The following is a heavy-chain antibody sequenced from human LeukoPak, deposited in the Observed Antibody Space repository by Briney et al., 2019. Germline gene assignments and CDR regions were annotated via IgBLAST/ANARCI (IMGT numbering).Heavy chain of an antibody. Sequence: GGSLRLSCAASGFTVSSNYMSWVRQAPGKGLEWVSVIYSGGSTYYADSVKGRFTISRDNSKNTLYLQMNSLRAEDTAVYYCAREVYSSSSGGAFDIWGQGTMVTVSS. V-gene: IGHV3-53*01. CDR3: AREVYSSSSGGAFDI. J-gene: IGHJ3*02. CDR2: IYSGGST. D-gene: IGHD6-6*01. CDR1: GFTVSSNY.